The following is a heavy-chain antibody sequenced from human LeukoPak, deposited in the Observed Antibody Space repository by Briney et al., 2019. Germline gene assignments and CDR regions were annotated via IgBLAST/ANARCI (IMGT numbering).Heavy chain of an antibody. Sequence: SETLSLTCTVSGGSISSSSYYWGWIRQPPGKGLEWIGSIYYSGSTYYNPSLKSRVTISVDTATKQFSLKMMSVTAADTAVYYCASMRMDANWFDPWGQGTLVTVSS. V-gene: IGHV4-39*07. CDR2: IYYSGST. CDR1: GGSISSSSYY. J-gene: IGHJ5*02. D-gene: IGHD2-2*01. CDR3: ASMRMDANWFDP.